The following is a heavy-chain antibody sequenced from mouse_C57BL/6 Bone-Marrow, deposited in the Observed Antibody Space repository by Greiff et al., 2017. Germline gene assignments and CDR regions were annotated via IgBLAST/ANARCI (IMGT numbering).Heavy chain of an antibody. CDR3: ARQHDYYWYFGV. D-gene: IGHD2-4*01. V-gene: IGHV5-12*01. CDR2: ISNGGGST. Sequence: DVMLVESGGGLVQPGGSLKLSCAASGFTFSDYYMYWVRQTPEKRLEWVAYISNGGGSTYYPDTVKGRFTISRDNAKNTLYLQMSRLKSEDTAMYYCARQHDYYWYFGVWGTGTTVTVSS. CDR1: GFTFSDYY. J-gene: IGHJ1*03.